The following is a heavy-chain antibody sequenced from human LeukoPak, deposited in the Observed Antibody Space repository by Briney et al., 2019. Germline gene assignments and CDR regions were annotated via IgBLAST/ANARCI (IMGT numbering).Heavy chain of an antibody. V-gene: IGHV3-21*01. CDR3: AIARIAAPDALDY. Sequence: PGGSLRLSCAASGFTFSSYSINWVRQAPGKGLEWVSCVSSTSSFIYYADSVKGRFTISRDNAKNSLYLQMNSLRAEDTAVYYCAIARIAAPDALDYWGQGTLVTVSS. CDR1: GFTFSSYS. CDR2: VSSTSSFI. D-gene: IGHD6-13*01. J-gene: IGHJ4*02.